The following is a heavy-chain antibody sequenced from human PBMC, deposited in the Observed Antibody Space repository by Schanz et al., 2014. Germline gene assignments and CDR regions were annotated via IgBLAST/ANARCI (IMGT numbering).Heavy chain of an antibody. CDR3: TRGGYSYALSAFDI. D-gene: IGHD5-18*01. CDR1: GGTFRSYT. J-gene: IGHJ3*02. Sequence: VQLEQSGAEVKKPGSSVKVSCKASGGTFRSYTVSWVRQAPGQGLEWMGWITAYNGDTNYALKLQGRVTMTTDTSTGTAYMELRSLRSDDTALYYCTRGGYSYALSAFDIWGQGTMVTVSS. CDR2: ITAYNGDT. V-gene: IGHV1-18*01.